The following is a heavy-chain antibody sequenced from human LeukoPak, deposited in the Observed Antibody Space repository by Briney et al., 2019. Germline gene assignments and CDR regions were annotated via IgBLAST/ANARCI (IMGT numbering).Heavy chain of an antibody. CDR2: ISDSGSTT. CDR1: GFTFRNFG. Sequence: GGTLRLSCAASGFTFRNFGMTWVRQAPGKGLEWVSAISDSGSTTHYADSVRGRFTISRDNPKSTVYLQMRSLRAVDTAIYYCAKDPSTFLTTGWYFDLWGRGTLVTVSS. D-gene: IGHD4-17*01. J-gene: IGHJ2*01. CDR3: AKDPSTFLTTGWYFDL. V-gene: IGHV3-23*01.